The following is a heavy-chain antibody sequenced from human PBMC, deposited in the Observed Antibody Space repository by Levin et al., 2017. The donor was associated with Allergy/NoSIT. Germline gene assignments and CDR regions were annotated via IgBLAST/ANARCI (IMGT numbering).Heavy chain of an antibody. CDR1: GDSVSSNSAA. CDR2: TYYRSKWYN. V-gene: IGHV6-1*01. D-gene: IGHD6-6*01. J-gene: IGHJ5*02. CDR3: ARVLGLAARRCYNWFDP. Sequence: SQTLSLTCAISGDSVSSNSAAWNWIRQSPSRGLEWLGRTYYRSKWYNDYAVSVKSRITINPDTSKNQFSLPLNSVTPEDTAVYYCARVLGLAARRCYNWFDPWGQGTLVTVSS.